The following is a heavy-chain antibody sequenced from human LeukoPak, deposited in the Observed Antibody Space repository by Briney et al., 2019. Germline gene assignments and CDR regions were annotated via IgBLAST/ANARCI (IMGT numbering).Heavy chain of an antibody. CDR3: VRITMVRGVIYMDV. Sequence: GGSLRLSCAASGFTFSSYGMSWVRQAPGKGLEWVSAISGSGGSTYYADSVKGRFTISRDNSKNTLYLQMNSLRAEDTAVYYCVRITMVRGVIYMDVWGKGTTVTISS. D-gene: IGHD3-10*01. CDR2: ISGSGGST. J-gene: IGHJ6*03. V-gene: IGHV3-23*01. CDR1: GFTFSSYG.